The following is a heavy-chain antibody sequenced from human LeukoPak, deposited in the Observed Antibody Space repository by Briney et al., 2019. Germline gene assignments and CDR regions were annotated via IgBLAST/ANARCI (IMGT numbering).Heavy chain of an antibody. CDR2: LNPSRGTT. Sequence: ASVKLSCKASGYTFSIYYIQWVRQDPGQGLEWMGLLNPSRGTTAYAPKFQGRVTMTRDTSSNTVYMELRGLRSDDTAIYYCARDATRGIGGSYDLDFWGQGSLVTVSS. CDR1: GYTFSIYY. CDR3: ARDATRGIGGSYDLDF. D-gene: IGHD3-16*01. V-gene: IGHV1-46*01. J-gene: IGHJ4*02.